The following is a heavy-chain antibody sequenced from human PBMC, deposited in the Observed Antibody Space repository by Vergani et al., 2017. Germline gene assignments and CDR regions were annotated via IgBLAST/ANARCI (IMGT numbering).Heavy chain of an antibody. CDR3: ASKYGSGSYYKGAYYYGMDV. Sequence: QVQLVQSGAEVKKPGASVKVSCKASGYTFTSYYMHWVRQAPGQGLEWMGIINPSGGSTSYAQKFQGRVTMTRDTSTSTVYMELSSLRSEDTAVYYCASKYGSGSYYKGAYYYGMDVWGQGTTVTVSS. V-gene: IGHV1-46*01. CDR2: INPSGGST. CDR1: GYTFTSYY. J-gene: IGHJ6*02. D-gene: IGHD3-10*01.